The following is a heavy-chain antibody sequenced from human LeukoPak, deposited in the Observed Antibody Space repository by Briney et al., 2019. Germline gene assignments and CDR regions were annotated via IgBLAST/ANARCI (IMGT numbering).Heavy chain of an antibody. CDR1: GRSTSSGGYY. CDR2: IYYSGST. V-gene: IGHV4-31*03. J-gene: IGHJ4*02. CDR3: ARRGYYYDSSGYYSTYYFDY. D-gene: IGHD3-22*01. Sequence: SETLSLTCTVSGRSTSSGGYYWSWIRQHSGKGLEWIGYIYYSGSTYYNPSLKSRVTISVDTSKNQFSLKLSSVTAADTAVYYCARRGYYYDSSGYYSTYYFDYWGQGTLVTVSS.